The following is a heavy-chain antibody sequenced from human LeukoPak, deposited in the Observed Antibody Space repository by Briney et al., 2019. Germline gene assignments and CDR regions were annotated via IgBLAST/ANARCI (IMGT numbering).Heavy chain of an antibody. V-gene: IGHV4-59*01. D-gene: IGHD4-17*01. J-gene: IGHJ4*02. CDR1: GGSISSYY. CDR3: ARDKRYYGDYSWFDY. Sequence: SETLSLTCIISGGSISSYYWSWIRQSPGKGLEWIGYTTYTGSTDYDPSLKSRVTISVDTSRNQFSLRLNSVTAADTAVYYCARDKRYYGDYSWFDYWGQGTLVTVSS. CDR2: TTYTGST.